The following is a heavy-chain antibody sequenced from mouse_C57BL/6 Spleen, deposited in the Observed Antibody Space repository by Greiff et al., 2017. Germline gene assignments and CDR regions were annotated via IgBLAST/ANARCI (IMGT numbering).Heavy chain of an antibody. Sequence: QVQLQQPGAELVKPGASVKLSCKASGYTFTSYWMHWVKQRPGQGLEWIGMIHPNSGSTNYNEKFKSKATLTVDKSSSTAYMQLSSLTSEDAAVYYCARGTAQGHVGYWGQGTTLTVSS. D-gene: IGHD3-2*02. V-gene: IGHV1-64*01. CDR3: ARGTAQGHVGY. J-gene: IGHJ2*01. CDR1: GYTFTSYW. CDR2: IHPNSGST.